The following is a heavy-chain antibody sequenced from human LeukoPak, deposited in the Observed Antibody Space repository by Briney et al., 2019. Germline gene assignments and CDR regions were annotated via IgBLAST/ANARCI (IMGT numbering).Heavy chain of an antibody. CDR2: ISYDGNNK. V-gene: IGHV3-30*18. J-gene: IGHJ4*02. D-gene: IGHD2-21*02. Sequence: PGGSLRLSCAASGFSFSRYGLHWVRQAPGKGLEWVALISYDGNNKYCADSLKGRFTISRDNSKNTLYLQMNSLIPEDTAVYFCAKALTSYYLDYWGQGTLVTVSS. CDR3: AKALTSYYLDY. CDR1: GFSFSRYG.